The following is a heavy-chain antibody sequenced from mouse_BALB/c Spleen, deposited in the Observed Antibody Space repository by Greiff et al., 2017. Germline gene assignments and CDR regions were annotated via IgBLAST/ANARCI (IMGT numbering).Heavy chain of an antibody. J-gene: IGHJ4*01. D-gene: IGHD2-4*01. CDR1: GFTFSSYT. V-gene: IGHV5-12-2*01. CDR2: ISNGGGST. CDR3: ARGGITTVYYAMDY. Sequence: DVKLVESGGGLVQPGGSLKLSCAASGFTFSSYTMSWVRQTPEKRLEWVAYISNGGGSTYYPDTVKGRFTISRDNAKNTLYLQMSSLKSEDTAMYYCARGGITTVYYAMDYWGQGTSVTVSS.